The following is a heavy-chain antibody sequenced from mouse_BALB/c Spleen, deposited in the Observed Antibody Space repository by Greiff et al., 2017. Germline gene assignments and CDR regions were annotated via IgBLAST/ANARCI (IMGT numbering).Heavy chain of an antibody. Sequence: EVQLVESGGGLVQPGGSRKLSCAASGFTFSSFGMHWVRQAPEKGLEWVAYISSGSSTIYYADTVKGRFTISRDNPKNTLFLQMTSLRSEDTAMYYCARGSPYAMDYWGQGTSVTVSS. V-gene: IGHV5-17*02. CDR3: ARGSPYAMDY. CDR2: ISSGSSTI. CDR1: GFTFSSFG. J-gene: IGHJ4*01.